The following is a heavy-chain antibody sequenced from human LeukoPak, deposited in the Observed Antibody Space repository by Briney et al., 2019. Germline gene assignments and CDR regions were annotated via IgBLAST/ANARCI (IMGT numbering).Heavy chain of an antibody. CDR3: ARDVGRFCTRGSCFSDA. D-gene: IGHD2-15*01. J-gene: IGHJ5*02. Sequence: GGSLRLSCAGSGFQFNTYWISWVRQAPVKGLQWLGNIKEDGSETYYVGSLKGRLTISRDNAKNSSFLEMSSLGVEDTAVYYCARDVGRFCTRGSCFSDAWGQGTLVTVSS. V-gene: IGHV3-7*05. CDR2: IKEDGSET. CDR1: GFQFNTYW.